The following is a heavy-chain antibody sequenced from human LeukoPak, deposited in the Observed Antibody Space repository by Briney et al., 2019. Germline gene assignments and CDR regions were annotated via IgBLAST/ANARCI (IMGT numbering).Heavy chain of an antibody. V-gene: IGHV3-11*01. J-gene: IGHJ3*02. Sequence: GGSLRLSRAASGFTFSDYYMSWIRQAPGKGLEWVSYISSSGSTIYYADSVKGRFTISRDNAKNSLYLQMNSLRAEDTAVYYCARDRPGVDDAFDIWGQGTMVTVSS. CDR3: ARDRPGVDDAFDI. D-gene: IGHD1-14*01. CDR1: GFTFSDYY. CDR2: ISSSGSTI.